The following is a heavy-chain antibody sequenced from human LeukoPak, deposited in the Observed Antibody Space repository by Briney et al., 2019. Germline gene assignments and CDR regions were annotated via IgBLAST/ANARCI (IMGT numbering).Heavy chain of an antibody. J-gene: IGHJ6*02. CDR3: ARDPYHDILTGYYDYYYYGMDV. Sequence: ASVKVSCKASGYTFTGYYMHCVRQAPGQGLEWMGWINPNSGCTNYAQKFQGRVTMTRDTSISTAYMELSRLRSDDTAVYYCARDPYHDILTGYYDYYYYGMDVWGQGTTVTVSS. CDR2: INPNSGCT. D-gene: IGHD3-9*01. CDR1: GYTFTGYY. V-gene: IGHV1-2*02.